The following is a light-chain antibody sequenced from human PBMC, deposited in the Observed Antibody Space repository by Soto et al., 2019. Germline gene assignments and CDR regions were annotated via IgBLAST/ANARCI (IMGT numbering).Light chain of an antibody. J-gene: IGKJ4*01. CDR1: QSVSSY. V-gene: IGKV3-11*01. Sequence: EIVLTQSPATLSFSPGERATLSCRASQSVSSYLAWYQQKPGQAPRLLIYDASNRATGIPARFSGSGSGTDFTLTISSLEPEDFAVYYCQQRSNWPPRVTFGGGTKVEIK. CDR2: DAS. CDR3: QQRSNWPPRVT.